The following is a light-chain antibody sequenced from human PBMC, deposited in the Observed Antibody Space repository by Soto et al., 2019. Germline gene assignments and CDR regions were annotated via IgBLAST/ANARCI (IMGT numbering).Light chain of an antibody. Sequence: DIQMTQSPTSLSASVGDRVTITCRASQDIRNFVAWYQQKPGKAPKLLIYAASTLQSGVPSRFSGSGSGTDXTLXXNSLQPEDVATYSCQKYSSVPVFGPGTKVEIK. V-gene: IGKV1-27*01. CDR1: QDIRNF. J-gene: IGKJ3*01. CDR2: AAS. CDR3: QKYSSVPV.